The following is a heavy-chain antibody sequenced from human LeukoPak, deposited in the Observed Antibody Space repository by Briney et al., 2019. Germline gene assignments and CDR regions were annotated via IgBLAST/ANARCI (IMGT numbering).Heavy chain of an antibody. CDR1: GGSFSGYY. CDR2: INHSGST. D-gene: IGHD4-11*01. Sequence: SETLSLTCAVYGGSFSGYYWSWIRQPPGKGLEWIGEINHSGSTNYNPSLKSRVTISVDTSKNQFSLKLSSVNAADTAVYYCARDPLDYSNNGHYFDYWGQGTLVTVSS. J-gene: IGHJ4*02. CDR3: ARDPLDYSNNGHYFDY. V-gene: IGHV4-34*01.